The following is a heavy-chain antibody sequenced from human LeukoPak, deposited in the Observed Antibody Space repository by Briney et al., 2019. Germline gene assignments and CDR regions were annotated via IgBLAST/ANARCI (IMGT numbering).Heavy chain of an antibody. D-gene: IGHD5-12*01. J-gene: IGHJ4*02. CDR3: ARGGYSGYDLSFDY. CDR2: IKQDGSEK. Sequence: PGGSLRLSCAASGFTFSSYWMSWVRQAPGKGLEWVANIKQDGSEKCYVDSVKGRFTISRDNAKNSLYLQMNSLRAEDTAVYYCARGGYSGYDLSFDYWGQGTLVTVSS. V-gene: IGHV3-7*01. CDR1: GFTFSSYW.